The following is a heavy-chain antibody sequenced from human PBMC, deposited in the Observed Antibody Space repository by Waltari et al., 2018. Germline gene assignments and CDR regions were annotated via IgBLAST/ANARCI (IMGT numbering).Heavy chain of an antibody. CDR2: VNANSGGT. CDR3: ARGAAWDGPDWVDY. D-gene: IGHD1-26*01. CDR1: GSTFTGYY. V-gene: IGHV1-2*06. J-gene: IGHJ4*02. Sequence: QVQLVQSGAEVKKPGASVKVSCKASGSTFTGYYMHWVRQAPGQGLEWMGRVNANSGGTSESQKLQGRGTRTRDTSISTAYRELRRLRAEETAVDYCARGAAWDGPDWVDYWGQGTLVTVAS.